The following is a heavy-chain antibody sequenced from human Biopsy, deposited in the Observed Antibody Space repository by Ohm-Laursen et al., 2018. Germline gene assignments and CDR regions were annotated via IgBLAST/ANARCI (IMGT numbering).Heavy chain of an antibody. J-gene: IGHJ6*02. Sequence: TLSLTCAVYGESFNGYYWSWIRQTPGKGLEWIGEINHSGRTNYNPSLKSRVTISVDTSKNQFSLKLRSVTAADTAVYYCARAVDYYDPYYYGLDVWGQGTTVTGSS. D-gene: IGHD3-16*01. CDR3: ARAVDYYDPYYYGLDV. V-gene: IGHV4-34*01. CDR2: INHSGRT. CDR1: GESFNGYY.